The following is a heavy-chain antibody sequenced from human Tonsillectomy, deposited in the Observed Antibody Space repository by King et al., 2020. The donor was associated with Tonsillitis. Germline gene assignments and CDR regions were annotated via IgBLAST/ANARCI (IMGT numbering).Heavy chain of an antibody. CDR2: FDPEDGET. CDR1: GYTLTELS. V-gene: IGHV1-24*01. Sequence: LVQSGAEVKKPGASVKVSCKVSGYTLTELSMHWVRQAPGKGLEWMGGFDPEDGETIYAQKFQGRVTLTEDSSTDTAYMELRSLRSEDTAVYYCATDRLTVAGLRNFDYWGQGTLVTVSS. CDR3: ATDRLTVAGLRNFDY. J-gene: IGHJ4*02. D-gene: IGHD6-19*01.